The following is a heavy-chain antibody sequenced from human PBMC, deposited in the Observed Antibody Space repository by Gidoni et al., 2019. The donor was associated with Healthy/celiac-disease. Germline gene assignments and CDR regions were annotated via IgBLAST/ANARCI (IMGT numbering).Heavy chain of an antibody. V-gene: IGHV3-15*07. CDR3: TTEGVIVATIGNDAFDI. J-gene: IGHJ3*02. CDR2: IKSKTDGGTT. D-gene: IGHD5-12*01. Sequence: EVQLVESGGGLVKPGGSLRLSCAASGFTFSNAWMNWVRQAPGKGLEWGGRIKSKTDGGTTDYAAPVKGRFTISRDDSKNTLYLQMNSLKTEDTAVYYCTTEGVIVATIGNDAFDIWGQGTMVTVSS. CDR1: GFTFSNAW.